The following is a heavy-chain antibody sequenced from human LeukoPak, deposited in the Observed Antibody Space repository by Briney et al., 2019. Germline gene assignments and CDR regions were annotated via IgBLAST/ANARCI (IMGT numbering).Heavy chain of an antibody. D-gene: IGHD3-22*01. J-gene: IGHJ3*02. CDR3: AKDRSYYYDSSGHRGAFDI. V-gene: IGHV3-23*01. CDR1: GFTFSDAW. CDR2: ISGSGGST. Sequence: GGSLRLSCAASGFTFSDAWLSWVRQAPGKGLEWVSAISGSGGSTYYADSVKGRFTISRDNSKNTLYLQMNSLRAEDTAVYYCAKDRSYYYDSSGHRGAFDIWGQGTMVTVSS.